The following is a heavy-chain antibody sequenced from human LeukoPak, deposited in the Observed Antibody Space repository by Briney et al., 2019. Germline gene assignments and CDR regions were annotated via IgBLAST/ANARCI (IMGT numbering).Heavy chain of an antibody. CDR1: GFTFSSYD. V-gene: IGHV3-13*01. CDR3: ARGPGDIAVAVTGWFDP. D-gene: IGHD6-19*01. CDR2: IGTAGDT. Sequence: GGSLRLSCAASGFTFSSYDMHWVRQATGKGLGWVSAIGTAGDTYYPGSVKGRFTISRENAKNSLYLQMNSLRAEDTAVYYCARGPGDIAVAVTGWFDPWGQGTLVTVSS. J-gene: IGHJ5*02.